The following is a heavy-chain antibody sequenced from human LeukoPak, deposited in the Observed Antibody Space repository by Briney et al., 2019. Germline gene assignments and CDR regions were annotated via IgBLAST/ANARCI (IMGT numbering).Heavy chain of an antibody. CDR2: IYHSGST. D-gene: IGHD4-17*01. V-gene: IGHV4-38-2*01. J-gene: IGHJ4*02. CDR1: GYSISSAYY. CDR3: ARVTVTTAAFDY. Sequence: SETLSLTCAVSGYSISSAYYWGWIRQPPGKGLEWIGGIYHSGSTDYNPSLKSRLTISVDTSKNQFSLKLSSVTAADTAVYYCARVTVTTAAFDYWGQGTLVTVSS.